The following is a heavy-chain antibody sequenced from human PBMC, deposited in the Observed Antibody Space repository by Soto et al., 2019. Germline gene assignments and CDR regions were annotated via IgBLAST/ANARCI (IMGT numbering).Heavy chain of an antibody. CDR2: IYYSGST. CDR3: ARHSYNSSGYYHYYYGIDF. CDR1: GGSISSYY. D-gene: IGHD3-22*01. J-gene: IGHJ6*02. Sequence: LSLTCTVSGGSISSYYWSWIRQPPGKGLEWIGDIYYSGSTNHNPSLKSRVTISVDTSKNQFSLKLSSVTAADTAVYYCARHSYNSSGYYHYYYGIDFLIQRTT. V-gene: IGHV4-59*08.